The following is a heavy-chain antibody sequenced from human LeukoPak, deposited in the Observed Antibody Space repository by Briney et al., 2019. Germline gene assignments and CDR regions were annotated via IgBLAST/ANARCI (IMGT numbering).Heavy chain of an antibody. CDR3: AKDGSSGIAAAADAFDI. D-gene: IGHD6-13*01. Sequence: GGSLRLSCAASGFTFSTYAMSWVRQAPGKGLEWVPAISGGGATSYYADSVEGRFTISRDISKNTLYLQMNSLRAEDTAVYYCAKDGSSGIAAAADAFDIWGQGTMVTVSS. CDR1: GFTFSTYA. CDR2: ISGGGATS. V-gene: IGHV3-23*01. J-gene: IGHJ3*02.